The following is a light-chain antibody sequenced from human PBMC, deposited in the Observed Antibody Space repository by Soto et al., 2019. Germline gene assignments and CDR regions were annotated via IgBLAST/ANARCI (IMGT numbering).Light chain of an antibody. CDR2: DAS. J-gene: IGKJ5*01. V-gene: IGKV3-11*01. CDR3: QQRTTWPPT. Sequence: LTKSLATLSLTPGGRATLSCRASQSVSSSLAWYQQRPGQPPKLVIYDASKRAVGIPDRFSGSGSGADFTLTISSLDPEDFAIYYCQQRTTWPPTFGQGTRLEI. CDR1: QSVSSS.